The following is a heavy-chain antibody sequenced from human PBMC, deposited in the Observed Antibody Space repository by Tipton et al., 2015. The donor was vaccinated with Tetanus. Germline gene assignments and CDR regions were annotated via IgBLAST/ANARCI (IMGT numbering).Heavy chain of an antibody. CDR1: GYTFSSYY. Sequence: QLVQSGAEVKQPGASVKVSCKASGYTFSSYYVHWVRQAPGQGLEWMAWINSKNGDSRYTQKFQGRVTLTRDTSINTAYMEVTRLISDDTAIHYCARGVGSSWFDPWGQGTLVIVSS. CDR3: ARGVGSSWFDP. V-gene: IGHV1-2*02. CDR2: INSKNGDS. J-gene: IGHJ5*02. D-gene: IGHD3-10*01.